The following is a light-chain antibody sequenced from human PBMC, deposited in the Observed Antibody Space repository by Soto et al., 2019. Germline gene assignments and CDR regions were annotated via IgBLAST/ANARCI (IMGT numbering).Light chain of an antibody. CDR2: ETS. J-gene: IGKJ3*01. V-gene: IGKV1-33*01. CDR3: QQYDNIPLT. Sequence: DIQMTQSPSSLSASVGDRLTITCRASRNIATYLNWYQQKPGKAPKLLIYETSNLETGVPSRFSGSGSGTDFTFTISTLQSEDLATYYCQQYDNIPLTFGPGTKVDIK. CDR1: RNIATY.